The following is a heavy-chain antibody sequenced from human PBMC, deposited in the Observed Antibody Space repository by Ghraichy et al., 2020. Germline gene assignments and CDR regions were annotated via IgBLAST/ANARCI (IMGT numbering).Heavy chain of an antibody. J-gene: IGHJ5*02. Sequence: VKVSCKASGYTFTSYGISWVRQAPGQGLEWMGWISAYNGNTNYAQKLQGRVTMTTDTSTSTAYMELRSLRSDDTAVYYCARDPGIVVVPAAILPGGTWFDPWGQGTLVTVSS. CDR2: ISAYNGNT. CDR3: ARDPGIVVVPAAILPGGTWFDP. CDR1: GYTFTSYG. D-gene: IGHD2-2*01. V-gene: IGHV1-18*01.